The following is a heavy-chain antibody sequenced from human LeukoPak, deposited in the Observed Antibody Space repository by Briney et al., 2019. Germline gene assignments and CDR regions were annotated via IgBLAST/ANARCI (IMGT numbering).Heavy chain of an antibody. V-gene: IGHV3-43*01. CDR2: ISWDGGST. CDR1: GFTFDDYT. J-gene: IGHJ6*03. Sequence: GGSLRLSCAASGFTFDDYTMHWVRQAPGKGLEWVSLISWDGGSTYYADSVKGRFTISRDNSKNTLYLQMNSLRAEDTAVYYFCENGGLREYGDDGYYYYYYMDVWGKGTTVTVSS. D-gene: IGHD5-12*01. CDR3: CENGGLREYGDDGYYYYYYMDV.